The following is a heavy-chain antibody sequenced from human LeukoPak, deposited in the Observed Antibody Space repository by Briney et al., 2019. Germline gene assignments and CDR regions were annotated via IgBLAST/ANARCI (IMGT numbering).Heavy chain of an antibody. CDR3: ATNLIVGATIDY. V-gene: IGHV3-30*02. J-gene: IGHJ4*02. Sequence: PGGSLRLLCAASGFTFSDYGMLWVRQAPGKGLEWVSFIHYDASNKFFADSVQGRFTISRDNSLDTVYLQMNRLRPEDTGIYYCATNLIVGATIDYWGQGTLVTVSS. D-gene: IGHD1-26*01. CDR2: IHYDASNK. CDR1: GFTFSDYG.